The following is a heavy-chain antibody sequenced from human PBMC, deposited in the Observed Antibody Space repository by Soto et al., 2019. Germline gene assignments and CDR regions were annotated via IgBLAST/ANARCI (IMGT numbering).Heavy chain of an antibody. Sequence: EVQLLESGGDLVQPGGSLRLSYAASGFTFNNYAMTWVRQAPGKGLEWVSAIRGGGDTTSYADSGKGRFTVSRDGSTTTLYLQMSSLRAEDTALYYCAKGRGGSGSLTPRVDFWGQGTLVTVSS. CDR1: GFTFNNYA. V-gene: IGHV3-23*01. CDR3: AKGRGGSGSLTPRVDF. CDR2: IRGGGDTT. J-gene: IGHJ4*02. D-gene: IGHD3-10*01.